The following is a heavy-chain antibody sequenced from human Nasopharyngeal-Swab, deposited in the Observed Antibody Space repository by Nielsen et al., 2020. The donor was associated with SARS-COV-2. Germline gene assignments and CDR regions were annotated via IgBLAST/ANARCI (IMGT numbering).Heavy chain of an antibody. CDR1: GASISSDY. D-gene: IGHD4-17*01. CDR3: SRGSLRTAPDC. Sequence: SQTLSLTCAVSGASISSDYWGWIRQPPGKGLERIGCVSYSGRTDYNPSLKSRVTISIDTSKKHFSLVLSSLTAADTALYYCSRGSLRTAPDCWGQGTLVTVSS. CDR2: VSYSGRT. J-gene: IGHJ4*02. V-gene: IGHV4-59*12.